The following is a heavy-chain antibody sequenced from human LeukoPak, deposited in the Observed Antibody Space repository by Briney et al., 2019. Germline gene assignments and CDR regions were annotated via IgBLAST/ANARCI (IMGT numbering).Heavy chain of an antibody. D-gene: IGHD5-24*01. CDR3: ARGAGVGDGYTVYYFDY. J-gene: IGHJ4*02. CDR1: GGSFSGYY. V-gene: IGHV4-34*01. Sequence: SETLSLTCAVYGGSFSGYYWSWIRQPPGKGLEWIGEINHSGSTNYNPSLKSRVTISVDTSKNQFSLKLSSVTAADTAVYYCARGAGVGDGYTVYYFDYWGQGTLVTVSS. CDR2: INHSGST.